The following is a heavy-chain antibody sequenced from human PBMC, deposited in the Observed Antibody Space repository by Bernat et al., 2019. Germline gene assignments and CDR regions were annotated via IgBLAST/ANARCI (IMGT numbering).Heavy chain of an antibody. D-gene: IGHD3-22*01. J-gene: IGHJ6*02. CDR1: GGTFSSYA. Sequence: QVQLVQSGAEVKKPGSSVKVSCKASGGTFSSYAISWVRQAPGQGLEWMGGIIPIFGTANYAQKFQGRVTITADESTSTAYMELSSLRSEDTTVYYCARDSPKSSSGYYAFMDVWGQGTTVTVSS. CDR3: ARDSPKSSSGYYAFMDV. V-gene: IGHV1-69*01. CDR2: IIPIFGTA.